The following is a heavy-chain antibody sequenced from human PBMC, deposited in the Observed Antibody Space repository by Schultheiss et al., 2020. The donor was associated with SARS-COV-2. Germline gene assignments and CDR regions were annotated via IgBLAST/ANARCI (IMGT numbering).Heavy chain of an antibody. J-gene: IGHJ5*02. CDR2: ISGSVGST. CDR1: GFTFSSYA. V-gene: IGHV3-23*01. D-gene: IGHD5-12*01. Sequence: GGSLRLSCAASGFTFSSYAMSWVRQAPGKGLEWVSAISGSVGSTYYADSVKGRFTISRDNSKNTLYLQMNSLRAEDTAVYYCARQDRDSGYDTNYWFDPWGQGTLVTVSS. CDR3: ARQDRDSGYDTNYWFDP.